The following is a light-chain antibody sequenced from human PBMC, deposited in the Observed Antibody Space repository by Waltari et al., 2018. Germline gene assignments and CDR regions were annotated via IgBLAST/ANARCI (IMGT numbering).Light chain of an antibody. CDR2: WAS. Sequence: EIVMTQSPATLSASPGGRATLSCRASESVSSNLAWYQQKPGQPPKLLIYWASTRESGVPDRFSGSGSETDFTLTINSLQAEDVAVYYCQQYYSSPPTFGQGTKVEVK. CDR1: ESVSSN. V-gene: IGKV4-1*01. J-gene: IGKJ1*01. CDR3: QQYYSSPPT.